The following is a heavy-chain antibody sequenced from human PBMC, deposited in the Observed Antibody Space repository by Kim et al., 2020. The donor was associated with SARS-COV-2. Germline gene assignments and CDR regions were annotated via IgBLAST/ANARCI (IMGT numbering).Heavy chain of an antibody. CDR1: GGSFSGYY. CDR3: ARGFSSSWYTWFDH. V-gene: IGHV4-34*01. J-gene: IGHJ5*02. D-gene: IGHD6-13*01. CDR2: INHSGST. Sequence: SETLSLTCAVYGGSFSGYYWSWIRQPPGKGLEWIGEINHSGSTNYNPSLKSRVTISVDTSKNQFSLKLSSVTAADTAVYYCARGFSSSWYTWFDHWGQGTLFTVSS.